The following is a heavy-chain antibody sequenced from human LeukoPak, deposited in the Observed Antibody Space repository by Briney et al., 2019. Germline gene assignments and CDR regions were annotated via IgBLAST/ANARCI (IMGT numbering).Heavy chain of an antibody. CDR3: ARVTVDIVVVPAAMGAFDI. CDR1: GGSISSSSYY. V-gene: IGHV4-39*07. CDR2: IYYSGST. J-gene: IGHJ3*02. D-gene: IGHD2-2*03. Sequence: PSETLSLTCTVSGGSISSSSYYWGWIRQPPGKGLEWIESIYYSGSTYYNPSLKSRVTISVDTSKNQFSLKLSSVTAADTAVYYCARVTVDIVVVPAAMGAFDIWGQGTMVTVSS.